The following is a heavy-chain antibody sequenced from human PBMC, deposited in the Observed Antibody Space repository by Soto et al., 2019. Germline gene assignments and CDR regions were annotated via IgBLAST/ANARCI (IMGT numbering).Heavy chain of an antibody. V-gene: IGHV3-23*01. D-gene: IGHD1-26*01. CDR3: GKYSGSYPVYNGMNV. J-gene: IGHJ6*02. Sequence: GGSLRLSCGAPGFTISNNYMNWVRQAPGKGLEWVSVISASSDAAYYAESVKGRFTSSRDNSKNTLYLQMDSLRPEDTAVYYCGKYSGSYPVYNGMNVWGQGTTVTVSS. CDR2: ISASSDAA. CDR1: GFTISNNY.